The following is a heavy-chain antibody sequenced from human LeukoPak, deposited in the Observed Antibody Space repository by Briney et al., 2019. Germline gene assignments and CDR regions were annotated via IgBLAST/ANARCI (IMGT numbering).Heavy chain of an antibody. Sequence: SETLSLTCAVSGGSFSSNYWSWIRQPPGKGLEWIGEINHSGTTNYNPSLKSRVSIALDTSKNQFSLKLRSVTAADTAVYYCARHSGGTYYVNFDPWGQGTLVTVSS. CDR1: GGSFSSNY. J-gene: IGHJ5*02. CDR3: ARHSGGTYYVNFDP. CDR2: INHSGTT. D-gene: IGHD1-26*01. V-gene: IGHV4-34*01.